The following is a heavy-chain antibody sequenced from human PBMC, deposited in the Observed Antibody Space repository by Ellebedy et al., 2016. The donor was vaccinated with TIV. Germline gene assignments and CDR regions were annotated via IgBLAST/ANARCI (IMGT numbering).Heavy chain of an antibody. CDR2: IYYTGST. CDR1: GGSISSSSYF. CDR3: ARPLRSTVTTSIYFDY. J-gene: IGHJ4*02. V-gene: IGHV4-39*01. D-gene: IGHD4-17*01. Sequence: SETLSLXXTVSGGSISSSSYFWGWIRQPPGKGLEWIGIIYYTGSTYYSPSLQSRVTISVDTFKNQFSLNLTSVTAADTAVYYCARPLRSTVTTSIYFDYWGQGTLVTVSS.